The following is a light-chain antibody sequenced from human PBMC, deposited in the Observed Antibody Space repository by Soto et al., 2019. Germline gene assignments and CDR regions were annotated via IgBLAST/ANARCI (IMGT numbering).Light chain of an antibody. CDR1: SSNIGSNN. Sequence: QSVLTQTPSASGTPGQRVNISCSGNSSNIGSNNVNWYQQLPGTAPKLLIYSNNQRPSGVPDRFSGSKSGTSASLAISGLQSEDEADYYCEAWDDSLNGVVFGGGTKLTVL. CDR3: EAWDDSLNGVV. CDR2: SNN. J-gene: IGLJ2*01. V-gene: IGLV1-44*01.